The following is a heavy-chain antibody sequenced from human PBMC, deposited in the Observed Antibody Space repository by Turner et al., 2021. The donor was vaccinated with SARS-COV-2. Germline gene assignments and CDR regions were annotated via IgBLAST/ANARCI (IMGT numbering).Heavy chain of an antibody. V-gene: IGHV3-15*01. D-gene: IGHD3-10*01. J-gene: IGHJ6*02. CDR1: GFTFSNAW. CDR3: TTAGGSGSYYNVRYYYYYGMDV. Sequence: GFTFSNAWMSWVRQAPGKGLEWVGRIKSKTDGGTTDYAAPVKGRFTISRDDSKNTLYLQMNSLKTEDRAVYYCTTAGGSGSYYNVRYYYYYGMDVWGQGTTVTVSS. CDR2: IKSKTDGGTT.